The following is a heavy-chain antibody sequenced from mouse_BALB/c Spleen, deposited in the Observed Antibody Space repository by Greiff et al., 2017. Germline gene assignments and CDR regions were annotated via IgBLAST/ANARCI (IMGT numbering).Heavy chain of an antibody. V-gene: IGHV1S81*02. J-gene: IGHJ2*01. CDR2: INPSNGRT. CDR3: ARDYDSGVDY. Sequence: QVQLQQPGAELVKPGASVKLSCKASGYTFTSYWMHWVKQRPGQGLEWIGEINPSNGRTNYNEKFKSKATLTVDKSSSTAYMQLSSLTSEDSAVYYCARDYDSGVDYWGQGTTLTVSS. CDR1: GYTFTSYW. D-gene: IGHD1-1*01.